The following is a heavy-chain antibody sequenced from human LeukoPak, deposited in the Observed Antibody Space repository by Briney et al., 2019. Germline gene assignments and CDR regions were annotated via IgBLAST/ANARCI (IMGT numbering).Heavy chain of an antibody. CDR3: ARFYGSGTYEAFDI. D-gene: IGHD3-10*01. J-gene: IGHJ3*02. V-gene: IGHV3-48*03. CDR2: ISGSGSTK. CDR1: GFIFSNYG. Sequence: PGGSLRLSCVASGFIFSNYGVNWVRQAPGKGLEWLAYISGSGSTKYYADSVKGRFTISRDNAKNSLYLYMNRLRAGDTAVYYCARFYGSGTYEAFDIWGQGTWVTVSS.